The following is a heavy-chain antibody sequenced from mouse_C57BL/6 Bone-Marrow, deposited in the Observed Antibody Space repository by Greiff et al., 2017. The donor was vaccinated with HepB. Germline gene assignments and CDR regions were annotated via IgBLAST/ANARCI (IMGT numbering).Heavy chain of an antibody. CDR1: GFTFSSYA. J-gene: IGHJ4*01. Sequence: EVKVVESGGGLVKPGGSLKLSCAASGFTFSSYAMSWVRQTPEKRLEWVATISDGGSYTYYPDNVKGRFTISRDNAKNNLYLQMSHLKSEDTAMYYCAREVIYYDYEGYAMDYWGQGTSVTVSS. CDR2: ISDGGSYT. V-gene: IGHV5-4*01. D-gene: IGHD2-4*01. CDR3: AREVIYYDYEGYAMDY.